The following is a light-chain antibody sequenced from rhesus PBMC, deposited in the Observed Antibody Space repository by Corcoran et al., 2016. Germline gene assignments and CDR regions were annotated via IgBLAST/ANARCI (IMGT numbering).Light chain of an antibody. Sequence: EIVMTQSPATLSLSPGERATLSCRASQSVSSNLAWSQQKPGQAPRLLLSDATNRATGIPYRFSGRWSGTDFTLTISSLEPEDVGVYYCQQYNNWNTFGGGTKVELK. CDR1: QSVSSN. CDR2: DAT. V-gene: IGKV3-35*01. J-gene: IGKJ4*01. CDR3: QQYNNWNT.